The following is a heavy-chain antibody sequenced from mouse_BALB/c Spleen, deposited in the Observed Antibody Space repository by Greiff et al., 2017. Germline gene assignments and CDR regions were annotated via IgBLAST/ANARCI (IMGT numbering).Heavy chain of an antibody. CDR3: ARSMITARVWFAY. V-gene: IGHV2-6-7*01. CDR1: GFSLTGYG. D-gene: IGHD2-4*01. J-gene: IGHJ3*01. Sequence: VKLVESGPGLVAPSQSLSITCTVSGFSLTGYGVNWVRQPPGKGLEWLGMIWGDGSTDYNSALKSRLSISKDNSKCQVFLKMNSLQTDDTARYYCARSMITARVWFAYWGQGTLVTVSA. CDR2: IWGDGST.